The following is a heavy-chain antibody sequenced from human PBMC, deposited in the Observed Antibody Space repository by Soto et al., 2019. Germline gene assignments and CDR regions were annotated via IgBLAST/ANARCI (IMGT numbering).Heavy chain of an antibody. V-gene: IGHV3-30*18. D-gene: IGHD3-16*01. CDR3: AKDWGHQLILHNYCMDV. J-gene: IGHJ6*02. Sequence: QVQLVESGGTVVQPGRSVRLSCAASGFTFSDFAIHWVRQAAGKGLQWLAVTSFDGNKKYYADSVKGRRTISRDNSKNTLYLQMNSLTSDDTDVYYCAKDWGHQLILHNYCMDVWGQGTTVTVSS. CDR1: GFTFSDFA. CDR2: TSFDGNKK.